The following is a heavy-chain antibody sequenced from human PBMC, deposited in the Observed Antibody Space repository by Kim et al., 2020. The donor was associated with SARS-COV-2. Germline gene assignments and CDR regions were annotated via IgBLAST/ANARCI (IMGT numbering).Heavy chain of an antibody. CDR2: ISSSSSYI. J-gene: IGHJ6*02. D-gene: IGHD3-9*01. CDR1: GFTFSSYS. Sequence: GGSLRLSCAASGFTFSSYSMNWVRQAPGKGLEWVSSISSSSSYIYYADSVKGRFTISRDNAKNSLYLQMNSLRAEDTAVYYCARDLTAWSVPPYGMDVWGQGTTVTVSS. CDR3: ARDLTAWSVPPYGMDV. V-gene: IGHV3-21*01.